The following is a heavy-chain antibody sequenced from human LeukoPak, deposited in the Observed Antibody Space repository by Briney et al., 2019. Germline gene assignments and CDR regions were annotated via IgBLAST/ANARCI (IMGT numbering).Heavy chain of an antibody. CDR2: ISGSGGNT. CDR1: GFTFSSYA. J-gene: IGHJ4*02. V-gene: IGHV3-23*01. D-gene: IGHD3-9*01. Sequence: PGGSLRLSCAASGFTFSSYAMSWVRQAPGKGLEWVSAISGSGGNTHYADSVKGRFTISRDNSKTTVFLQMNSLRAEDTAVYYCAVSVRFERVWHYFNNWGQGTQVTVSS. CDR3: AVSVRFERVWHYFNN.